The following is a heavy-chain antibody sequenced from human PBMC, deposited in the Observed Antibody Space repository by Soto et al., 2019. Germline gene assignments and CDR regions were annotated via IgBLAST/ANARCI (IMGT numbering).Heavy chain of an antibody. CDR3: AKVPTYYYDSSGYSPNFIH. V-gene: IGHV3-30*18. CDR2: ISYDGSNK. CDR1: GFTFSSYG. J-gene: IGHJ4*02. D-gene: IGHD3-22*01. Sequence: GGSLRLSCAASGFTFSSYGMHWVRQAPGKGLEWVAVISYDGSNKYYADSVKGRFTISRDNSKNTLYLQMNSLRAEDTAVYYCAKVPTYYYDSSGYSPNFIHWGQGTLVTVSS.